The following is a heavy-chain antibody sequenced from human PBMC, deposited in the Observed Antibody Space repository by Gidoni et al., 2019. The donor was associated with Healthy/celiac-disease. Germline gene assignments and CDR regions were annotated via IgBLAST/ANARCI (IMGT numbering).Heavy chain of an antibody. D-gene: IGHD6-19*01. CDR1: GFPFSRYG. Sequence: QVQLVASGGVVVLPGRSLRLSCAASGFPFSRYGMHWVRQAPGKGLEWVAVIWYDGSNKYYADSVKGRFTSSRDNSKNTLYLKMNSLRAEDTAVYYCARDLPLVGGWYSAFDYWGQGTLVTVSS. V-gene: IGHV3-33*01. J-gene: IGHJ4*02. CDR3: ARDLPLVGGWYSAFDY. CDR2: IWYDGSNK.